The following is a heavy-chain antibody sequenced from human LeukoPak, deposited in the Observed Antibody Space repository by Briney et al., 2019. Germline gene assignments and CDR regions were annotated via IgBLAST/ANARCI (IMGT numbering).Heavy chain of an antibody. Sequence: GGSLRLSCAASGFTFSSYCMSWVRQAPGKGLEWVATISGSGGNTYYADSVKGRFTISRDNSKNTLYLQMNSLRAEDTAVYYCARVTYGSGTYGAFDYWGQGTLVTVSS. J-gene: IGHJ4*02. CDR2: ISGSGGNT. CDR3: ARVTYGSGTYGAFDY. V-gene: IGHV3-23*01. D-gene: IGHD3-10*01. CDR1: GFTFSSYC.